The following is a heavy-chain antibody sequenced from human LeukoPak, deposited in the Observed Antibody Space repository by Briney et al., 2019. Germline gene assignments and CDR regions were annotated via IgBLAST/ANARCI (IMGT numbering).Heavy chain of an antibody. CDR3: ARESGYSYGTSFDY. J-gene: IGHJ4*02. V-gene: IGHV3-33*01. CDR1: GFTFSSYG. Sequence: AGRSLRLSCAASGFTFSSYGMHWVRQAPGKGLEWVAVIWYDGSNKYYADSVKGRFTISRDNSKSTLYLQMNSLRAEDTAVYYCARESGYSYGTSFDYWGQGTLVTVSS. CDR2: IWYDGSNK. D-gene: IGHD5-18*01.